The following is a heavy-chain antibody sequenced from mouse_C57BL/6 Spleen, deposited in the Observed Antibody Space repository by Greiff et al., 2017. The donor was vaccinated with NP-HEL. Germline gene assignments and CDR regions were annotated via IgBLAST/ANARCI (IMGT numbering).Heavy chain of an antibody. CDR2: IDPEDGDT. Sequence: VQLQQSGAELVRPGASVKLSCTASGFNIKDYYLHWVKPRPEQGLEWIGRIDPEDGDTEYAPKFQGKATMTADPSSNTAYLQLSSLTSEDTAVYYCTTSRAYYDYDEFAYWGQGTLVTVSA. J-gene: IGHJ3*01. D-gene: IGHD2-4*01. V-gene: IGHV14-1*01. CDR3: TTSRAYYDYDEFAY. CDR1: GFNIKDYY.